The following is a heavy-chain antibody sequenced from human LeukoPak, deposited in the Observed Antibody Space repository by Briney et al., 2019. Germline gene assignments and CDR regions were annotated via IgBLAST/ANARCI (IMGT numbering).Heavy chain of an antibody. J-gene: IGHJ4*02. CDR3: ARGSVVISIWFFDY. D-gene: IGHD6-13*01. Sequence: SETLSLTCTVSSGSISGYYWSWIRRPPGKGVEWIGYIYYSGSTNYNPSLKSRVTISVDTSKNQFSLKLSSVTAADTAVYYCARGSVVISIWFFDYWGQGTLVTVSS. CDR1: SGSISGYY. CDR2: IYYSGST. V-gene: IGHV4-59*12.